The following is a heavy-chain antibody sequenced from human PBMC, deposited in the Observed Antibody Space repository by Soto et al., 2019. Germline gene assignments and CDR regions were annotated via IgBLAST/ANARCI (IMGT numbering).Heavy chain of an antibody. V-gene: IGHV1-69*13. D-gene: IGHD3-9*01. CDR2: IIPIFGTA. J-gene: IGHJ6*02. CDR3: ARDVAYDILTGYLVEDYYYGMDV. Sequence: SVKVSCKASGGTFSSYAISWVRQAPGQGLEWMGGIIPIFGTANYAQKFQGRVTITADESTSTAYMELSSLRSEDTAVYYCARDVAYDILTGYLVEDYYYGMDVWGQGTTVTVSS. CDR1: GGTFSSYA.